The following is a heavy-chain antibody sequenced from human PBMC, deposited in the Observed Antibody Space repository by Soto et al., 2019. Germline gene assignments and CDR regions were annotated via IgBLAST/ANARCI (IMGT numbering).Heavy chain of an antibody. CDR2: INPSGGRT. D-gene: IGHD2-15*01. Sequence: QVQLVQSGAEVKKPGASVKVSCKASGYTFTNYYIHWVRQAPGQGLEWMGIINPSGGRTRYAQKFQGRVTMTRDTSTSIVYMELSSLRSEDTAVYYCARGEGVVVVGAAPPKTNDYWGQGTLVTVSS. J-gene: IGHJ4*02. CDR1: GYTFTNYY. CDR3: ARGEGVVVVGAAPPKTNDY. V-gene: IGHV1-46*03.